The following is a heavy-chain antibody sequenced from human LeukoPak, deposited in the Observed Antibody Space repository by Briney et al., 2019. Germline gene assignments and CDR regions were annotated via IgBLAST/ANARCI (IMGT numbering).Heavy chain of an antibody. D-gene: IGHD2-21*01. V-gene: IGHV4-59*01. CDR2: IYYNGHT. J-gene: IGHJ6*03. CDR1: AGSISSSY. CDR3: ATILPVNYYMDV. Sequence: SETLSLTCTVSAGSISSSYWSWIRHPPGKGLESIGYIYYNGHTNYNPSLKSRVTISVDTSKNQFSLKLSSVTAADTAVYYCATILPVNYYMDVWGRGTTVTVSS.